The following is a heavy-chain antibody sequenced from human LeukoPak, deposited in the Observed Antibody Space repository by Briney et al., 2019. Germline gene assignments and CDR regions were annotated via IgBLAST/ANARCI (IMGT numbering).Heavy chain of an antibody. CDR1: GGTFSSYA. D-gene: IGHD1-26*01. J-gene: IGHJ6*03. CDR2: IIPIFGTA. V-gene: IGHV1-69*06. Sequence: ASVKVSCKASGGTFSSYAISWVRQAPGQGLEWMGGIIPIFGTANYAQKFQGRVTITADKSTSTAYMELSSLRSEDTAVYYCARGWWEPTGLMDVWGKGTTVTVSS. CDR3: ARGWWEPTGLMDV.